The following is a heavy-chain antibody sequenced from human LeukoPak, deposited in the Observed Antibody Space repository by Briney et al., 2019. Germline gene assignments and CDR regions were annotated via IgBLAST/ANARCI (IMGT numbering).Heavy chain of an antibody. J-gene: IGHJ4*02. V-gene: IGHV1-3*01. CDR2: INAGNGNT. D-gene: IGHD5-18*01. Sequence: ASVKVSCKASGYTFTSYAMHWVRQAPGQRLEWMGWINAGNGNTKYSQKFQGRVTITRNTSASTAYMELSSLRSEDTAVYYCARGLGGYSYGYPGSYMDYWGQGTLVTVSS. CDR1: GYTFTSYA. CDR3: ARGLGGYSYGYPGSYMDY.